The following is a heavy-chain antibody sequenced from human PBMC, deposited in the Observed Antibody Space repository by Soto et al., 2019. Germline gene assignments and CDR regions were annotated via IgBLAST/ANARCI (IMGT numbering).Heavy chain of an antibody. D-gene: IGHD2-15*01. CDR2: TSYDGSKK. CDR3: AKEGQAHCSGGSCFSGWFDA. V-gene: IGHV3-30*18. Sequence: QVQLVESGGGVVQPGKSLRLSCVASGFSFRSYAMHWVRQAPGQGLEWVAFTSYDGSKKDYAASVKGRFTVSRGNSENILYLEMNSLRPEDTAVYYCAKEGQAHCSGGSCFSGWFDAWGHGTQVTVSS. CDR1: GFSFRSYA. J-gene: IGHJ5*01.